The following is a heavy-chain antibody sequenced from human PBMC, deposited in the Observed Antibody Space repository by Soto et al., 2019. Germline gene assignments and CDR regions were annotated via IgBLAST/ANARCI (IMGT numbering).Heavy chain of an antibody. J-gene: IGHJ4*02. D-gene: IGHD3-10*01. CDR3: TTFRGYGHDY. V-gene: IGHV3-15*01. CDR1: GFIFSNAW. Sequence: PGGSLRLSCAASGFIFSNAWMSWVRQAPGKGLEWVGRVKSNTDGGTTDYAAPVKGRFTISRDDSENTLYLQMNSLKPEDTAVYYCTTFRGYGHDYWGQGTLVTVSS. CDR2: VKSNTDGGTT.